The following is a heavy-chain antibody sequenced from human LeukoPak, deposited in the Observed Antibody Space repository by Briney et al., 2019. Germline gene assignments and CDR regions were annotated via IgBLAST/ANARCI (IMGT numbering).Heavy chain of an antibody. CDR3: AKSHASIWNVYDY. Sequence: GGSLRLSCVASGFTFSGYAMSWVRLAPGEGLEWVSAITAGGDSTYYAESVKGRFTISRDNLKNMVFLQMSTLRAEDTAIYYCAKSHASIWNVYDYWGQGTLVTVSS. D-gene: IGHD6-13*01. CDR1: GFTFSGYA. J-gene: IGHJ4*02. V-gene: IGHV3-23*01. CDR2: ITAGGDST.